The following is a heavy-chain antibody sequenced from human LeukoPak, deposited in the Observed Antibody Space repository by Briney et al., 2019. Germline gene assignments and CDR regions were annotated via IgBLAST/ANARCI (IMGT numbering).Heavy chain of an antibody. CDR1: GGSISSSRYY. V-gene: IGHV4-39*01. CDR2: VHYSGST. Sequence: PSETLSLTCTVSGGSISSSRYYWGWIRQPPGKGLEWIGSVHYSGSTHFNPSLKSRLSISVDTSKNQFSLKLSSVTAADTAVYYCARDLRRNFWSGYSANWFDPWGQGTLVTVSS. D-gene: IGHD3-3*01. J-gene: IGHJ5*02. CDR3: ARDLRRNFWSGYSANWFDP.